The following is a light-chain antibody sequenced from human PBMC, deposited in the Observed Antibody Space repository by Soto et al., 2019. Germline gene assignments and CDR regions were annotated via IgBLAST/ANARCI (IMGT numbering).Light chain of an antibody. CDR1: SSDVGGYNY. CDR2: GVT. Sequence: QSALTQPPSASGSPGQSVTISCTGTSSDVGGYNYVSWYQQHPGKAPKLMIYGVTKRPSGVPDRFSGSKSGNTASLTVSGLLAEDEADYYCSSHAGINNVVFGGGTQLTVL. J-gene: IGLJ3*02. CDR3: SSHAGINNVV. V-gene: IGLV2-8*01.